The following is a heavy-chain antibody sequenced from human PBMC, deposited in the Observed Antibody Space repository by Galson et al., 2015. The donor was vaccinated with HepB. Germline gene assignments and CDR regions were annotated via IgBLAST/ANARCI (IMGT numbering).Heavy chain of an antibody. CDR1: GGSISSSSYY. D-gene: IGHD3-10*01. CDR3: ASGRMVRGDPYYYYGMDV. V-gene: IGHV4-39*01. CDR2: IYYSGST. J-gene: IGHJ6*02. Sequence: LSLTCTVSGGSISSSSYYWGWIRQPPGKGLEWIGSIYYSGSTYYNPSLKSRVTISVDTSKNQFSLKLSSVTAADTAVYYCASGRMVRGDPYYYYGMDVWGQGTTVTVSS.